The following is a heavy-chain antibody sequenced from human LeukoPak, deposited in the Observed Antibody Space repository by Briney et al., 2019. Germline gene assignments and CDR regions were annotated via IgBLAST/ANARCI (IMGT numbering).Heavy chain of an antibody. CDR2: ISGSGGNT. Sequence: GGSLRLSCAASGFTFSSYAMSWVRQAPGKGLEWVSGISGSGGNTYYADSVKGRFTISRDDSKNTLYLQMNSLRAHDTAVYYCAKSSLVPPFDYWGQGTLVTVSS. CDR3: AKSSLVPPFDY. J-gene: IGHJ4*02. D-gene: IGHD6-6*01. V-gene: IGHV3-23*01. CDR1: GFTFSSYA.